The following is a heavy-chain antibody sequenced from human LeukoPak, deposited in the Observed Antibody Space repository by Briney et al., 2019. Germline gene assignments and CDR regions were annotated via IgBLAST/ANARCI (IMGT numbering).Heavy chain of an antibody. D-gene: IGHD3-22*01. V-gene: IGHV3-33*01. J-gene: IGHJ4*02. CDR1: GFTFSSYG. CDR3: ARAEDSSGYYYYFDY. Sequence: PGRSLRLSCAASGFTFSSYGMHWVRQAPGKGLEWVAVIWCDGSNKYYADSVKGRFTISRGNSKNTLYLQMNSLRAEDTAVYYCARAEDSSGYYYYFDYWGQGTLVTVSS. CDR2: IWCDGSNK.